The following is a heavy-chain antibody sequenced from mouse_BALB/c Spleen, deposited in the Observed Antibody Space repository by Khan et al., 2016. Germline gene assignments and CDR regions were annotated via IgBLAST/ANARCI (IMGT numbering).Heavy chain of an antibody. V-gene: IGHV5-4*02. D-gene: IGHD2-4*01. Sequence: EVELVESGGGLVQPGGSLKLSCAASGFTFSDYYMYWVRQTPEKRLEWVATISDGGSYTYYPDSVKGRFTISRDNAKNNLYLQMSSLKSEDTAMYYCARERLRRGFAYWGQGTLVTVSA. CDR3: ARERLRRGFAY. CDR2: ISDGGSYT. CDR1: GFTFSDYY. J-gene: IGHJ3*01.